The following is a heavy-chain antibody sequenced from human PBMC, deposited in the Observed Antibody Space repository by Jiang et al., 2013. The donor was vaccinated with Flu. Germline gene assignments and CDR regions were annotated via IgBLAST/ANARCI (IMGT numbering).Heavy chain of an antibody. J-gene: IGHJ6*02. CDR2: INHSGST. CDR3: AREWGYSGYSRNHYYYGMDV. D-gene: IGHD5-12*01. CDR1: GGSFSGYY. Sequence: TCAVYGGSFSGYYWSWIRQPPGKGLEWIGEINHSGSTNYNPSLKSRVTISVDTSKNQFSLKLNSVTAADTAVYYCAREWGYSGYSRNHYYYGMDVWG. V-gene: IGHV4-34*01.